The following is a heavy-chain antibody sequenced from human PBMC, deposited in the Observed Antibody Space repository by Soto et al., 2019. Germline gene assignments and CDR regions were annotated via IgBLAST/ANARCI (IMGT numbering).Heavy chain of an antibody. D-gene: IGHD6-13*01. CDR3: ARGPRHVAAAAQARGMDV. V-gene: IGHV1-2*02. CDR1: GYTFTGYY. CDR2: INPNSGGT. Sequence: ASVKVSCKASGYTFTGYYMHWVRQAPGQGLEWMGWINPNSGGTNYAQKFQGRVTMTRDTSISTAYMELSRLRSDDTAVYYCARGPRHVAAAAQARGMDVWGQGTTVTVSS. J-gene: IGHJ6*02.